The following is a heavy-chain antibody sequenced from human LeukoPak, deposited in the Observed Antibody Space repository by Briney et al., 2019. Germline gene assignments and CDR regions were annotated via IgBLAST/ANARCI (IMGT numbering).Heavy chain of an antibody. V-gene: IGHV4-38-2*01. D-gene: IGHD6-19*01. Sequence: SETLSLTCAVSGYSISSGYDWGWIRQPPGKGLEWIGSMYHSGSTTYNPSLKSRVTISVDTSKNQFSLKLSSVTAADTAVYYCARRGIAVAGDFDYRGQGTLVTVSS. CDR1: GYSISSGYD. CDR3: ARRGIAVAGDFDY. CDR2: MYHSGST. J-gene: IGHJ4*02.